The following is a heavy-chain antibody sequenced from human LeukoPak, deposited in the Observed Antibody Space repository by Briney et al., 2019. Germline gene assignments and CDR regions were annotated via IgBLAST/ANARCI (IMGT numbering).Heavy chain of an antibody. J-gene: IGHJ5*02. CDR2: INPNSGGT. CDR3: ARSRRTTGYSTSFDP. Sequence: ASVKVSYKASGYTFTGYYMHWVRQAPGQGREWMGWINPNSGGTNYAQKFQGRVTMTRDTSISTAYMELSRLRSDDTAVYYCARSRRTTGYSTSFDPWGQGTLVTVSS. CDR1: GYTFTGYY. V-gene: IGHV1-2*02. D-gene: IGHD6-13*01.